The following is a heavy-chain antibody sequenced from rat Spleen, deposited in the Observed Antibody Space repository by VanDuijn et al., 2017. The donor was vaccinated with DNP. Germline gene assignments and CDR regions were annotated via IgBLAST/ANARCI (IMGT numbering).Heavy chain of an antibody. J-gene: IGHJ2*01. CDR2: ISPSGGST. CDR3: ARPDY. Sequence: EVQLVESGGGLVQPGRSLKLSCAASEFTFSNSDVAWVRQVPSKGLEWVAAISPSGGSTFYRDSVKGRFTISRDNAKSTLYLQMDSLKSEDTATYYCARPDYWGQGVMVTVSS. V-gene: IGHV5-19*01. CDR1: EFTFSNSD.